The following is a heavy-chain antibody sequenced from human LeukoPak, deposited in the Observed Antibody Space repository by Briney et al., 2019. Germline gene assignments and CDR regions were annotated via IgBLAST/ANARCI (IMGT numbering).Heavy chain of an antibody. CDR1: GFTFNIYG. J-gene: IGHJ4*02. Sequence: GGSLRLSCAASGFTFNIYGMSWVRQAPGKGLEWVANIKQDGSEKYYVDSVKGRFTISRDNAKNSLYLQMNSLRAEDTAVYYCARPRRSTVYFDYWGQGTLVTVSS. CDR3: ARPRRSTVYFDY. D-gene: IGHD4-17*01. CDR2: IKQDGSEK. V-gene: IGHV3-7*01.